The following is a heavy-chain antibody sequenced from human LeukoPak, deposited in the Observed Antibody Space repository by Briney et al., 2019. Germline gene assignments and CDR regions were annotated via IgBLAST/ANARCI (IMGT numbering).Heavy chain of an antibody. CDR1: GFTFSNYD. D-gene: IGHD6-19*01. CDR2: IGTAGDT. J-gene: IGHJ1*01. CDR3: AKVSASVAGTTTFQH. Sequence: PGGSLRLSCAASGFTFSNYDMHWVRQATGKRLEWVSPIGTAGDTYFPGSVKGRFTISRENAKNSLYLQMNSLRAEDTAVYYCAKVSASVAGTTTFQHWGQGTLVTVSS. V-gene: IGHV3-13*01.